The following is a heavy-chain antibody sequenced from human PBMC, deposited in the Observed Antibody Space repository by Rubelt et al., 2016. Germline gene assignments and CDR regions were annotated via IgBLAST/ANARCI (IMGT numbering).Heavy chain of an antibody. V-gene: IGHV3-66*01. J-gene: IGHJ4*02. CDR2: INRDGRT. Sequence: EVQLVESGGDLVQPGGSLRLSCAVSGITVGTNYMNWVRQAPGKGLEWVSIINRDGRTYYTDSVKGRFTISRDNSKNKRYLKMNSLGCEETARYYCARVDCDYGGQGTLVTVSS. CDR3: ARVDCDY. D-gene: IGHD2-2*03. CDR1: GITVGTNY.